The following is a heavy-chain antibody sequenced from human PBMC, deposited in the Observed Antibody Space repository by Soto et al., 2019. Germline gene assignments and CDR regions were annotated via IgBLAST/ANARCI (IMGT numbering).Heavy chain of an antibody. V-gene: IGHV1-46*01. J-gene: IGHJ4*02. CDR2: INPSGDST. Sequence: ASVKVSCKGAGYTFSNYYMHWARQAPGQGLEWMGIINPSGDSTSYAQEFQGRVTMTRETSTSTLYMELSSLRSEDTAVYYCARATRSGSPHFDHWGQGTLVTVPQ. CDR1: GYTFSNYY. CDR3: ARATRSGSPHFDH. D-gene: IGHD5-12*01.